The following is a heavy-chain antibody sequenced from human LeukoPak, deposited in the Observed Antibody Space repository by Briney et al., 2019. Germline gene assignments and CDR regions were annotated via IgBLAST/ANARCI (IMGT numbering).Heavy chain of an antibody. CDR2: IRYDGSNK. J-gene: IGHJ4*02. CDR1: GFTFSSYG. Sequence: PGGSLRLSCAASGFTFSSYGMHWVRQAPGKGLEWVAFIRYDGSNKYYADSVKGRFTISRDNSKNTLYLQMNSLRAEDTAVYYCAKDGSGYSSSWHTTYSDYWGQGTLVTVSS. CDR3: AKDGSGYSSSWHTTYSDY. V-gene: IGHV3-30*02. D-gene: IGHD6-13*01.